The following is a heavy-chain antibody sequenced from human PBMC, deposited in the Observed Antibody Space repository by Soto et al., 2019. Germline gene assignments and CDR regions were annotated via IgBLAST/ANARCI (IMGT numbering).Heavy chain of an antibody. CDR1: VFSLNNRGLG. Sequence: QITVKESGPTLVKPTRTLALSGSFSVFSLNNRGLGLAWIRQPPVKALERLAVTYWDDATRYRPSQTARLTITTDISTQLVVLTMTNTDPVDTGKYYLAHLVPGPLSFAYWGQAAMVSVSS. J-gene: IGHJ4*02. V-gene: IGHV2-5*02. D-gene: IGHD2-8*02. CDR3: AHLVPGPLSFAY. CDR2: TYWDDAT.